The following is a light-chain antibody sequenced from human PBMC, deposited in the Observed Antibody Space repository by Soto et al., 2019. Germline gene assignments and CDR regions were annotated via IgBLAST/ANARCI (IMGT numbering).Light chain of an antibody. Sequence: IVLTQLPYTLSLSPGERATLSCRASQSVSSSHIAWYQQKPGQSPRLLIDGASSRASGIPDRFSGSGSGTDFTLTISRLEPEDFAVYYCQQYVGLPPTFGQGTKVDI. CDR2: GAS. V-gene: IGKV3-20*01. CDR1: QSVSSSH. J-gene: IGKJ1*01. CDR3: QQYVGLPPT.